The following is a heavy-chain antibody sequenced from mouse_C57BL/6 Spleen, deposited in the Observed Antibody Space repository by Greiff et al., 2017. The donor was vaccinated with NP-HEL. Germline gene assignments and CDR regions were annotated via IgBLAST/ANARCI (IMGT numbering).Heavy chain of an antibody. CDR1: GYTFTSYW. CDR2: IYPGDGDT. J-gene: IGHJ2*01. D-gene: IGHD1-1*01. V-gene: IGHV1-82*01. CDR3: ARSGYYGSSLYFDY. Sequence: VQLQQPGAELVRPGSSVKLSCKASGYTFTSYWMHWVKQRPGKGLEWIGRIYPGDGDTNYNGKFKGKATLTADKSSSTAYMQLSSLTSEDSAVYFCARSGYYGSSLYFDYWGQGTTLTVSS.